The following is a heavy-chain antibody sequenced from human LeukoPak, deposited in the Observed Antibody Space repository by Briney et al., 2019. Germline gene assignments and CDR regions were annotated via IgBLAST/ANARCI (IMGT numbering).Heavy chain of an antibody. D-gene: IGHD3-9*01. V-gene: IGHV3-7*01. CDR2: IKQDGSEK. CDR1: GFTFSSYW. CDR3: ARDPYYDILTGYYTAFDI. Sequence: GGSLRLSCAASGFTFSSYWMSWVRQAPGKGLEWVAHIKQDGSEKHYVDSVKGRFTISRDNAKNSLYLQMNRLRAEDTAVYYCARDPYYDILTGYYTAFDIWGQGTMVTVSS. J-gene: IGHJ3*02.